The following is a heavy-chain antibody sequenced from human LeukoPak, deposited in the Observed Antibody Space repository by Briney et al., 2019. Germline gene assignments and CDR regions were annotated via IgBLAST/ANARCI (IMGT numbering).Heavy chain of an antibody. CDR2: IIPIFGTA. Sequence: SVKVSCKASGGTFSSYAISWVRQAPGQGLEWMGGIIPIFGTANYAQKFQGRVTITADESTSTAYMELSSLRSEDTAVYYCARGGYSSGWSGVFDYWGQGTLVTVSS. D-gene: IGHD6-19*01. CDR1: GGTFSSYA. CDR3: ARGGYSSGWSGVFDY. J-gene: IGHJ4*02. V-gene: IGHV1-69*13.